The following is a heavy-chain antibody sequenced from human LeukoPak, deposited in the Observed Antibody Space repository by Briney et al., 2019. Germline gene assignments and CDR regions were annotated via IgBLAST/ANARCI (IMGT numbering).Heavy chain of an antibody. CDR1: GFTFSSYA. CDR3: ARDVRFRNNIDY. D-gene: IGHD1/OR15-1a*01. V-gene: IGHV3-23*01. J-gene: IGHJ4*02. CDR2: ISGSGGST. Sequence: GGSLRLSCAASGFTFSSYAVSWVRQAPGKGLEWVSAISGSGGSTYYADSVKGRFTISRDNSKNTLYLQMNSLKTEDTAVYYCARDVRFRNNIDYWGQGTLVTVSS.